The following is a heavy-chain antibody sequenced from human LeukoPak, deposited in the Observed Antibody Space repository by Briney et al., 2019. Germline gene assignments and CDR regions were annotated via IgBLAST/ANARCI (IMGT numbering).Heavy chain of an antibody. J-gene: IGHJ4*02. CDR3: ARDPSGYFNY. D-gene: IGHD3-22*01. V-gene: IGHV4-34*01. Sequence: SETLSLTCAVYGGSFSGYYWSWIRQPPGKGLEWIGEINHSGSTNYNPSLKSRVTISVDTSKNQFSLRLSSVTAADTAVYYCARDPSGYFNYWGQGTLATVSS. CDR2: INHSGST. CDR1: GGSFSGYY.